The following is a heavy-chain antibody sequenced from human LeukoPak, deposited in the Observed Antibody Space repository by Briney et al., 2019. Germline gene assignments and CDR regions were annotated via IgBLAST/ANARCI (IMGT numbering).Heavy chain of an antibody. CDR2: IYTSGST. J-gene: IGHJ4*02. Sequence: SQTLSLTCTVSGGSISSGSYYWSWIRQPAGKGLEWIGRIYTSGSTNYNPSLKSRVTMSVDTSKNQFSLKLSSVTAADTAVYYCARDGMVVTPGHFDYWGQGTLVTVSS. CDR1: GGSISSGSYY. V-gene: IGHV4-61*02. D-gene: IGHD4-23*01. CDR3: ARDGMVVTPGHFDY.